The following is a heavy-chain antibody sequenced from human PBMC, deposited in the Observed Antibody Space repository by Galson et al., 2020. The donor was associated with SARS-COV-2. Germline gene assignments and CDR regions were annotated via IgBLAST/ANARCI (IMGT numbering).Heavy chain of an antibody. CDR3: AREVSPYYDFWSGYYTGDGGYYGMDV. CDR2: INPSGGST. V-gene: IGHV1-46*03. J-gene: IGHJ6*02. CDR1: GYTFTSYY. Sequence: VKVSCKASGYTFTSYYMHWVRQAPGQGLEWMGIINPSGGSTSYAQKFQGRVTMTRDTSTSTVYMELSSLRSEDTAVYYCAREVSPYYDFWSGYYTGDGGYYGMDVWGQGTTVTVSS. D-gene: IGHD3-3*01.